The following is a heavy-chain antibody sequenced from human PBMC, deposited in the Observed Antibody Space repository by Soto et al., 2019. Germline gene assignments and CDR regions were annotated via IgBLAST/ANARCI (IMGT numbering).Heavy chain of an antibody. Sequence: EVQLLESGGGLVQPGGSLRLACAASGFSFSNYEMTWARQAPGKGLEWVAFINPSSGTTHYADSVKGRFTISRDHSKDTLYLQLRSLRVENTAVYYCVKGGWLDVWGQGTTVTVSS. V-gene: IGHV3-23*01. J-gene: IGHJ6*02. CDR2: INPSSGTT. CDR3: VKGGWLDV. D-gene: IGHD2-15*01. CDR1: GFSFSNYE.